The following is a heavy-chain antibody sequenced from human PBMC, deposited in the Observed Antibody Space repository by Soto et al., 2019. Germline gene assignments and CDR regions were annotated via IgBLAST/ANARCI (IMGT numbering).Heavy chain of an antibody. V-gene: IGHV6-1*01. CDR3: AICDYLRTKTVGYFLH. CDR2: TYFRSKWYN. CDR1: GDSVSTNTAS. J-gene: IGHJ4*02. Sequence: SQTLSLTCAISGDSVSTNTASWNWIRQSPSRGLEWLGRTYFRSKWYNDYAVSVKSRIIINPDTSNNQFSPQLNSVTPEDTAVYFCAICDYLRTKTVGYFLHWGQGIMLTVSS. D-gene: IGHD3-16*01.